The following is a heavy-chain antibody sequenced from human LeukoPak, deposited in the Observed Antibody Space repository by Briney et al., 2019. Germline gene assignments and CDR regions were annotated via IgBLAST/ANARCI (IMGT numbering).Heavy chain of an antibody. Sequence: GGSLRLSCAASGFTFDDYAMHWVRQAPGKGLEWVSGITWNSGSVVYADSVKGRFTISRDNAKNSLYLQMNSLRAEDTAVYYCAELGITMIGGVWGKGTTVTISS. CDR3: AELGITMIGGV. CDR1: GFTFDDYA. J-gene: IGHJ6*04. D-gene: IGHD3-10*02. CDR2: ITWNSGSV. V-gene: IGHV3-9*01.